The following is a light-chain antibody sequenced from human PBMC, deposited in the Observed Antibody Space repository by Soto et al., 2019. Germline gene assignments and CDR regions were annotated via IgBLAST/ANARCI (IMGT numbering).Light chain of an antibody. CDR1: QPVGDS. V-gene: IGKV1-5*03. Sequence: PSPLSAAGGDRVTITCRASQPVGDSLAWFXXTXGXXXRXXXYKASTLQGGVPSRFSGSGSGTEFTLTISSLQPDDFATYYCQHYNSYSEAFGQGTKVDI. J-gene: IGKJ1*01. CDR3: QHYNSYSEA. CDR2: KAS.